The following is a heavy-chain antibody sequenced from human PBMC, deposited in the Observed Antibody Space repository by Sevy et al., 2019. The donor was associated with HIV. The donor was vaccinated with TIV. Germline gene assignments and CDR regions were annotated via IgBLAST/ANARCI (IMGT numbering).Heavy chain of an antibody. V-gene: IGHV1-18*01. J-gene: IGHJ4*02. CDR1: GYTFTSYG. Sequence: ASVKVSCKASGYTFTSYGISWVRQAPGQGLEWMGWISAYNGNTNYAQKLQGRVTMTTDTSTSTAYMELRSLRSDDTAVYYCATSTFFGVVTFFDYWGQGTLVTVSS. CDR3: ATSTFFGVVTFFDY. D-gene: IGHD3-3*01. CDR2: ISAYNGNT.